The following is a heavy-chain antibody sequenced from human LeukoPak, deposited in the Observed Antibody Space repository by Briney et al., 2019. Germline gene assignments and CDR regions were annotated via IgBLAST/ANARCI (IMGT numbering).Heavy chain of an antibody. Sequence: GASVKVSCKASGYTFTGYYMHWVRQAPGQGLEWMGWINPNSGGTNYAQKFQGRVTMTRNTSISTAYMELSSLRSEDTAVYYCARGRIAAAGRIDPWGQGTLVTVSS. CDR3: ARGRIAAAGRIDP. D-gene: IGHD6-13*01. CDR2: INPNSGGT. V-gene: IGHV1-2*02. CDR1: GYTFTGYY. J-gene: IGHJ5*02.